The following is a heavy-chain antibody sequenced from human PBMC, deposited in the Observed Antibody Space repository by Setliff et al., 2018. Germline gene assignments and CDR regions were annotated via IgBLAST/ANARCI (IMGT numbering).Heavy chain of an antibody. CDR1: GYTFTSYY. CDR3: AREGRSSTRGWYMDA. D-gene: IGHD2-2*01. J-gene: IGHJ6*03. CDR2: INPSGGST. V-gene: IGHV1-46*01. Sequence: ASVKVSCKASGYTFTSYYMHWVRQAPGQGLEWMGIINPSGGSTSYAQKFQGRVTMTRDTSTSTVYMELSSLRSEDTAVYYCAREGRSSTRGWYMDAWGKGTSVTVSS.